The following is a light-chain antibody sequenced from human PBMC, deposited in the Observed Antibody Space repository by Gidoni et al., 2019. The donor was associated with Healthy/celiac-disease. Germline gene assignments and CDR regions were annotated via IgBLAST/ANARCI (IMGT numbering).Light chain of an antibody. Sequence: DIQMTQSPSTLSASVGDRVTITGRASQSISSWLAWYQQKPGNAPKLLIYKASSLESGVPSRFSGRGSGTEFTLTISSLQPDDFATYYCQQYNSYSGTFGQGTKVEIK. J-gene: IGKJ1*01. CDR3: QQYNSYSGT. CDR2: KAS. CDR1: QSISSW. V-gene: IGKV1-5*03.